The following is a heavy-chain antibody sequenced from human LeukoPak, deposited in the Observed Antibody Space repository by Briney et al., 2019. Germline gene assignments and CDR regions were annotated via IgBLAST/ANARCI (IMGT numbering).Heavy chain of an antibody. Sequence: SETLSLTCTVSGGSISSSSYYWGWIRQPPGKGLEWIGSIYDSGSTYYNPSLKSRVTISVDTSKNQFSLKLSSVTAADTAVYYCARPIAAAGDPFDYWGQGTLVTVSS. CDR3: ARPIAAAGDPFDY. CDR1: GGSISSSSYY. J-gene: IGHJ4*02. CDR2: IYDSGST. V-gene: IGHV4-39*01. D-gene: IGHD6-13*01.